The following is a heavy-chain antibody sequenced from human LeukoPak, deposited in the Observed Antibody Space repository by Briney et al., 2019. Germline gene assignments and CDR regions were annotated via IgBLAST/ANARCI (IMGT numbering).Heavy chain of an antibody. Sequence: ASETLSLTCTVSGVSITNYYWSWIRQPPGKGLEWIRHVSFIGSNNYNPSLKSRITMSGDTSKNQFSLNLTSVTAADTAVYYCARAISMVRGLHHYYYFMDVWGEGTTVTVAS. CDR2: VSFIGSN. D-gene: IGHD3-10*01. V-gene: IGHV4-59*01. CDR1: GVSITNYY. J-gene: IGHJ6*03. CDR3: ARAISMVRGLHHYYYFMDV.